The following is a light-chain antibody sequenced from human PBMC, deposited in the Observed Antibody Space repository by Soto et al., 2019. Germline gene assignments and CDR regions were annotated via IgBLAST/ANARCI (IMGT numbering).Light chain of an antibody. CDR1: SSDVGSYNL. CDR2: EGS. V-gene: IGLV2-23*01. Sequence: QSVLTQPPSASGSPGQSVTISCTGTSSDVGSYNLVSWYQQHPGKAPKLMIYEGSKRPSGVSNRFSGSKSGNTASLTISGLQAEDEADYYCCSYAGSSTLYVFGTGTKVTVL. J-gene: IGLJ1*01. CDR3: CSYAGSSTLYV.